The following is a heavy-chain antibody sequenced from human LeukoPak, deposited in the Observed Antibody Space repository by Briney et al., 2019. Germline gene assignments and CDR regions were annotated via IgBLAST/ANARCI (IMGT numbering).Heavy chain of an antibody. J-gene: IGHJ4*02. Sequence: GGSLRLSCAASGFTFSSYSMSWVRQAPGKGLECVANIKQDGSEIYFVDSVKGRLTISRDNAKSSLYLQMNGLRGEDTAVYYCARARYGSGGYFFDFWGQGTLVTVSS. CDR2: IKQDGSEI. CDR3: ARARYGSGGYFFDF. CDR1: GFTFSSYS. D-gene: IGHD3-10*01. V-gene: IGHV3-7*04.